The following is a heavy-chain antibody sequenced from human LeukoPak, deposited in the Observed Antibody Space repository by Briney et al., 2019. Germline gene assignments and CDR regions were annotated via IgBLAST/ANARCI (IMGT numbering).Heavy chain of an antibody. CDR1: GFTFSSYA. V-gene: IGHV3-23*01. J-gene: IGHJ4*02. Sequence: GGSLRLSCAASGFTFSSYAVSWVRQAPGKGLEWVSSISGRGGSTYSADSVKGRFTISRDNSKNTLYLQMNSLRAEDTALYYCAKDRSCTNDICHGDFDYWGQGTLVTVSS. D-gene: IGHD2-8*01. CDR2: ISGRGGST. CDR3: AKDRSCTNDICHGDFDY.